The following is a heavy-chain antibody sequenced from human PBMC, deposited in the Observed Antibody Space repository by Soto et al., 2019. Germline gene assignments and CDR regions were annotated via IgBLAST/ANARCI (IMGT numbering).Heavy chain of an antibody. J-gene: IGHJ2*01. V-gene: IGHV3-23*01. CDR1: GFTFSSYA. CDR3: AGRPYDRDWYCDP. D-gene: IGHD3-22*01. CDR2: ISGSGGST. Sequence: EVQLLESGGGLVQPGGSLRLSCAASGFTFSSYAMTWVRQAPGKGLEWVSGISGSGGSTYYADSVKGRFTISREKSKNSLYQQMNSLRAEDTAVYHCAGRPYDRDWYCDPFGRGTLVTVSS.